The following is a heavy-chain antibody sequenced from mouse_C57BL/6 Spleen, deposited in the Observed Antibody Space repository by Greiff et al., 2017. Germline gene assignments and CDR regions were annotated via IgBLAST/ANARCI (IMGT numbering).Heavy chain of an antibody. J-gene: IGHJ4*01. V-gene: IGHV1-82*01. CDR3: ARTYYSNYDYAMDY. CDR1: GYAFSSSW. D-gene: IGHD2-5*01. Sequence: VQLQESGPELVKPGASVKISCKASGYAFSSSWMNWVKQRPGKGLEWIGRIYPGDGDTNYNGKFKGNATLTADKSSSTAYMHLSSLTSEDSAVYFCARTYYSNYDYAMDYWGQGTSVTVSS. CDR2: IYPGDGDT.